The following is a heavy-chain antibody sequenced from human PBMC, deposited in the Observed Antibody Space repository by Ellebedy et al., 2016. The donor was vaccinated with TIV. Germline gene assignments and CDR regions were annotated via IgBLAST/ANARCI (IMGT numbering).Heavy chain of an antibody. J-gene: IGHJ4*02. D-gene: IGHD6-19*01. CDR1: GYTFTNYY. CDR2: INPSGGST. V-gene: IGHV1-46*04. CDR3: ARARSSGWLHTPDY. Sequence: AASVKVSCKASGYTFTNYYMHCLRQAPGQGLEWMGIINPSGGSTTYAQNLQGRLTMTRDTSTSTVYMELSSLRSEDTAVYYCARARSSGWLHTPDYWGQGLLVTVSS.